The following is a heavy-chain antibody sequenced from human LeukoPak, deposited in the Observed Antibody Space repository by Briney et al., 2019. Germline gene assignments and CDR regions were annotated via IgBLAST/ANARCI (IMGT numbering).Heavy chain of an antibody. V-gene: IGHV1-2*04. J-gene: IGHJ4*02. D-gene: IGHD3-16*02. CDR3: ARIELRLGELSFDY. CDR2: INPNSGGT. CDR1: GYTFTGYY. Sequence: ASVKVSCNASGYTFTGYYMHWVRQAPGQGLEWMGWINPNSGGTNYAQKFQGWVTMTTDTSTSTAYMELRSLRSDDTAVYYCARIELRLGELSFDYWGQGTLVTVSS.